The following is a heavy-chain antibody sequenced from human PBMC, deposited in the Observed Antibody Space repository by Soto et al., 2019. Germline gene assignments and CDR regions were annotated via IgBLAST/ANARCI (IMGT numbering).Heavy chain of an antibody. CDR2: VYYSGIT. V-gene: IGHV4-31*03. CDR1: GASIRRRGYY. CDR3: ASSGGPEGDWFDP. D-gene: IGHD2-15*01. Sequence: SETLSLTCTVSGASIRRRGYYWSWIRHHPGEGLEWIGFVYYSGITDYNPSLKSRVSISADTSKNEFSLRLYSVTAADTAVYYCASSGGPEGDWFDPWGPGILVTVSS. J-gene: IGHJ5*02.